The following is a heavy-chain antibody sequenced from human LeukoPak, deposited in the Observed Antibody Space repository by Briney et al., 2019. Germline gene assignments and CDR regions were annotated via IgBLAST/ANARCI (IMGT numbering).Heavy chain of an antibody. CDR2: ISSSSSYI. Sequence: GGSLRLSCAASGFTFSSYSMNWVRQAPGKGLEWVSSISSSSSYIYYADSVKGRFTISRDNAKNSLYVQMNSLRAEDTAMFYCARSGRGYDDAFGLWGQGTMVTVSS. D-gene: IGHD5-12*01. CDR1: GFTFSSYS. V-gene: IGHV3-21*01. J-gene: IGHJ3*01. CDR3: ARSGRGYDDAFGL.